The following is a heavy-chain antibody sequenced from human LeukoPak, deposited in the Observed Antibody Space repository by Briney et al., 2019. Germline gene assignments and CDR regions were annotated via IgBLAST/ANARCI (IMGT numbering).Heavy chain of an antibody. CDR3: ASWGDIAAADQILDY. V-gene: IGHV1-69*05. CDR1: GGTFSSYA. J-gene: IGHJ4*02. CDR2: IIPIFGTA. Sequence: GASVKVSCKASGGTFSSYAISWVRQAPGQGLEWMGGIIPIFGTANYAQKFQGRVTITTDESTSTAYMELSSLRSEDTAVYYCASWGDIAAADQILDYWGQGTLVTVSS. D-gene: IGHD6-13*01.